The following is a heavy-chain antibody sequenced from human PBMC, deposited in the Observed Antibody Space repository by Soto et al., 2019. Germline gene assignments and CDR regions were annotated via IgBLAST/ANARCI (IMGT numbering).Heavy chain of an antibody. CDR1: GFTFSSYA. Sequence: PGGSLRLSCAASGFTFSSYAMSWVRQAPGKGLEWVSAISGSGGSTYYADSVKGRFTISRDNSKNTLYLQMNSLRAEDTAVYYCAKSPGGYYDFWSGAGSINWFDPWGQGTLVTVSS. CDR3: AKSPGGYYDFWSGAGSINWFDP. V-gene: IGHV3-23*01. CDR2: ISGSGGST. D-gene: IGHD3-3*01. J-gene: IGHJ5*02.